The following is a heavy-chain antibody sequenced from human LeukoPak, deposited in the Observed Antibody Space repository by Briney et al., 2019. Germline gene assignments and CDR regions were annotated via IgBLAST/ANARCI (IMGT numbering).Heavy chain of an antibody. J-gene: IGHJ6*02. CDR1: GFTFSNYG. V-gene: IGHV3-30*18. CDR2: ISYDGSNK. Sequence: PGRSLRLSCAASGFTFSNYGIHWVRQAPGKGLKWVAVISYDGSNKYYADSVKGRFTISRDDSKNMLYLQMNSLRAEDTAVYYCAKEGDYYGMDVWGQGTTVTVSS. CDR3: AKEGDYYGMDV. D-gene: IGHD3-16*01.